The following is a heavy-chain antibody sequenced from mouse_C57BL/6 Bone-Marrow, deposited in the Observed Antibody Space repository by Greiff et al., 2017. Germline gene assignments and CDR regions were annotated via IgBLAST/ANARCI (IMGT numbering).Heavy chain of an antibody. Sequence: QVQLQQSGPELVKPGASVKISCKASGYAFSSSWMNWVKQRPGKGLEWIGRIYPGDGDTNYNGKFKGKATLTADKSSSTAYMQRSSLTSEDSAVYFCARSRGNYPFDYWGQGTTLTVSS. D-gene: IGHD2-1*01. CDR3: ARSRGNYPFDY. V-gene: IGHV1-82*01. CDR2: IYPGDGDT. CDR1: GYAFSSSW. J-gene: IGHJ2*01.